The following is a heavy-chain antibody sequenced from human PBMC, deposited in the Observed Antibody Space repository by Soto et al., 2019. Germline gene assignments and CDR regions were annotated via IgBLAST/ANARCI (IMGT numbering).Heavy chain of an antibody. CDR3: ARVAPSRSSTGYVP. J-gene: IGHJ4*02. D-gene: IGHD2-2*01. CDR1: GYTFTAYY. Sequence: QVHLVQSGAEVKKPGASVKVSCKASGYTFTAYYMHWVRQAPGEGLEWMGWINPDSGDTNYAQNFQGRVTMTRDTFINTAYMELSRLKSNDTAVYYCARVAPSRSSTGYVPWGQGTLVTVSS. V-gene: IGHV1-2*02. CDR2: INPDSGDT.